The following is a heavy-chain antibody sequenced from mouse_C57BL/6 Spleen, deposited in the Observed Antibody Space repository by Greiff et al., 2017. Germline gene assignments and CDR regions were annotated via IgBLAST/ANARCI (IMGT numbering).Heavy chain of an antibody. CDR2: IYIGNGYT. V-gene: IGHV1-58*01. J-gene: IGHJ1*03. Sequence: EVKLQQSGAELVRPGSSVKMSCKTSGYTFTSYGINWVKQRPGQGLEWIGYIYIGNGYTEYNEKFKGKDTLSSDTSSSTAYMQFSSLTSEDSAIYFCARDYYGSSYGYFDVWGTGTTVNVSS. CDR1: GYTFTSYG. D-gene: IGHD1-1*01. CDR3: ARDYYGSSYGYFDV.